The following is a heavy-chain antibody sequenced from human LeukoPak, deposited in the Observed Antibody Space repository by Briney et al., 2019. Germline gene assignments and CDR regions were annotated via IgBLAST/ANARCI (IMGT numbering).Heavy chain of an antibody. CDR1: GYTFTSYA. J-gene: IGHJ6*03. Sequence: ASVKVSCKASGYTFTSYAMNWVRQAPGQGLEWMGWINTNTGNPTYAQGFTGRFVFSLDTSVSTAYLQISSLKAEDTAVYYCARDPQDQKLRYFDWLRIETYYYYMDVWGKGTTVTVSS. CDR3: ARDPQDQKLRYFDWLRIETYYYYMDV. CDR2: INTNTGNP. V-gene: IGHV7-4-1*02. D-gene: IGHD3-9*01.